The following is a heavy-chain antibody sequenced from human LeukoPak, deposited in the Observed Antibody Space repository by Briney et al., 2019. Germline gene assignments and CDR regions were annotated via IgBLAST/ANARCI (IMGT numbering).Heavy chain of an antibody. D-gene: IGHD3-22*01. CDR3: ARRSDYYDSSGVYYYYMDV. CDR1: GGSISSYY. CDR2: IYTSGST. Sequence: SETLSLTCTVSGGSISSYYWSWIRQPAGKGLEWIGRIYTSGSTNYNPSLKSRVTMSVDTSKNQFSLKLSSVTAADTAVYYCARRSDYYDSSGVYYYYMDVWGKGTTVTISS. V-gene: IGHV4-4*07. J-gene: IGHJ6*03.